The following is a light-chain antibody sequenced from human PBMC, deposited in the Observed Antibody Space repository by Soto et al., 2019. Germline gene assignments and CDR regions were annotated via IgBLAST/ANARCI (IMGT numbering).Light chain of an antibody. V-gene: IGLV1-51*01. CDR1: SSNIGGNS. CDR2: DDN. J-gene: IGLJ1*01. Sequence: VLTQPPSVSAAPGQKVTISCSGSSSNIGGNSVSWYQQLPGTAPKLLIYDDNKRPSGIPDRFSGSKSGTSATLGITGFQTGDEADYYCGSLDSRLSHYVFGNGTKVTV. CDR3: GSLDSRLSHYV.